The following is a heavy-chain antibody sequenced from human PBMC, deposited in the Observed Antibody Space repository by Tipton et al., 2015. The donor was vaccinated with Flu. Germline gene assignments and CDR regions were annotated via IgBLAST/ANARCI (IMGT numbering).Heavy chain of an antibody. CDR3: ARFYCGGNCYSLIGDFDI. D-gene: IGHD2-21*01. CDR1: GYSISSGYY. J-gene: IGHJ3*02. V-gene: IGHV4-38-2*01. Sequence: TLSLTCAVSGYSISSGYYWGWIRQPPGKGLEWIGSAYHGGYTHYNPSLKSRVTISLDTSQNQFSLKLSSVTAADTALYYCARFYCGGNCYSLIGDFDIWGRGTMVTVSS. CDR2: AYHGGYT.